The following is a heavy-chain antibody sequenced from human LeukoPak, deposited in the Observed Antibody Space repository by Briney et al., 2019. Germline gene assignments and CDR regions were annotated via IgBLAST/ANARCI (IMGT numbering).Heavy chain of an antibody. CDR2: IYSSGST. Sequence: SETLSLTCAVSGYSISSNHWWSWIRQPPGKGLEWIGYIYSSGSTNYNPSLKSRVSISVDTSKNQFSLKLSSVTAADTAVYYCARVAVIVASSNWYFDYWGQGTLSPSPQ. CDR3: ARVAVIVASSNWYFDY. D-gene: IGHD6-13*01. V-gene: IGHV4-28*03. CDR1: GYSISSNHW. J-gene: IGHJ4*02.